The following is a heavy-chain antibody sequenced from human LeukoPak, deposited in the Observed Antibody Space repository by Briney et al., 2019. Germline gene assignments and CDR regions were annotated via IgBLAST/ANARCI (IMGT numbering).Heavy chain of an antibody. V-gene: IGHV4-30-4*01. J-gene: IGHJ4*02. Sequence: PSQTLSLTCTVSGGSISSGDYYWSWIRQPPGKGLEWIVYIYYSGSTYYNPSLKSRVTISVDTSKNQFSLKLSSVTAADTAVYYCARGSYYYGSGSYHDYWGQGTLVTVSS. CDR2: IYYSGST. CDR1: GGSISSGDYY. CDR3: ARGSYYYGSGSYHDY. D-gene: IGHD3-10*01.